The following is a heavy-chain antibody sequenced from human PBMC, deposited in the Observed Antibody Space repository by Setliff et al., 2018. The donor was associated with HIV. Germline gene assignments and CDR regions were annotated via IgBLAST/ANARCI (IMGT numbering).Heavy chain of an antibody. CDR3: ARGVQAQVVLMSSVKGRFDP. CDR2: IHPTGHI. CDR1: GGSLSSYY. Sequence: PSETLSLTCVAYGGSLSSYYWNGIRQTPGKGLEWIGEIHPTGHINYNPSYKSRVTVSLDTSKVQFSLKLIALTAADTSKYFCARGVQAQVVLMSSVKGRFDPWGQGTQVTVSS. D-gene: IGHD2-8*01. V-gene: IGHV4-34*01. J-gene: IGHJ5*02.